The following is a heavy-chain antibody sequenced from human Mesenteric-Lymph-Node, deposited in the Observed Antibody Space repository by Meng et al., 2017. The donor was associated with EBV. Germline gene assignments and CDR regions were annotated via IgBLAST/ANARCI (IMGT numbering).Heavy chain of an antibody. J-gene: IGHJ2*01. D-gene: IGHD1-1*01. Sequence: QGPLQEPGPGLVKPSETLSLTCTVSGASISSGGYYWNWIRQSPGKGLELIGYIFYGGYTYYNLSLKSRVTISVDVSKNQFSLKLTSVTAADTAVYYCARMEFTYSWYFDLWGRGTLVTVSS. CDR3: ARMEFTYSWYFDL. CDR2: IFYGGYT. CDR1: GASISSGGYY. V-gene: IGHV4-30-4*01.